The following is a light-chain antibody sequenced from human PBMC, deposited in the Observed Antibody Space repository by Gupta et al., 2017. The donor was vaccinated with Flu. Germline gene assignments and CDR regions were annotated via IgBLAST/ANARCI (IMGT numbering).Light chain of an antibody. CDR1: QGIGNY. Sequence: RSSLSASVGDKVTITCRASQGIGNYLAWYQQKPGKVPHLLIYEASTLQSGVPSRFSGGGSGTDFTLTISSLQPEDVATYFCQKYSGPPLTFGGGTKVEIK. CDR2: EAS. CDR3: QKYSGPPLT. J-gene: IGKJ4*01. V-gene: IGKV1-27*01.